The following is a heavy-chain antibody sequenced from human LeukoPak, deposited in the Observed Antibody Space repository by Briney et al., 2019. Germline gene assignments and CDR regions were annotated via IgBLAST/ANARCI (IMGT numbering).Heavy chain of an antibody. J-gene: IGHJ6*02. Sequence: GGSLRLSCAATGFTFKDYGMHWVRQPPGKGLEWVSSINWNGGGTDYADSVKGRFTISRDNAKNSLYLQLSSLRPEDTALYYCAKHMRDTNAYSFFGLDVWGQGTTVTVSS. CDR3: AKHMRDTNAYSFFGLDV. CDR2: INWNGGGT. CDR1: GFTFKDYG. V-gene: IGHV3-9*01. D-gene: IGHD1-26*01.